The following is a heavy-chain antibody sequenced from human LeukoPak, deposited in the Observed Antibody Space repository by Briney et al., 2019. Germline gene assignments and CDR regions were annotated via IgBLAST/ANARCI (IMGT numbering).Heavy chain of an antibody. J-gene: IGHJ2*01. V-gene: IGHV1-46*01. Sequence: ASVKVSCKASGYTFTSYYMHWVRQAPGQGLEWMGIINPSGGSTSYAQKFQGRVTMTRDTSTSTVYMELSSLRSEDTAVYYCARDRGLDIVVVPAATSGYFDLRGRGTLVTVSS. CDR1: GYTFTSYY. CDR3: ARDRGLDIVVVPAATSGYFDL. CDR2: INPSGGST. D-gene: IGHD2-2*01.